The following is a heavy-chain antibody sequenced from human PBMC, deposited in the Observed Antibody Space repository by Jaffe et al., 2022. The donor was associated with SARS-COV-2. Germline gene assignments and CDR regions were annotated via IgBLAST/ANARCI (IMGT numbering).Heavy chain of an antibody. CDR2: MSGSGDST. CDR1: GFNFSSYA. D-gene: IGHD3-10*01. CDR3: AKDLKGSDNYYSGGYYYYNGMDV. Sequence: EVQLLESGGGLVQPGGSLRLSCAASGFNFSSYALSWVRQAPGKGLEWVSAMSGSGDSTYYADSVKGRFTISRDNSKDKLYLQMDSLRAEDTAAYYCAKDLKGSDNYYSGGYYYYNGMDVWGQGTTVTVSS. V-gene: IGHV3-23*01. J-gene: IGHJ6*02.